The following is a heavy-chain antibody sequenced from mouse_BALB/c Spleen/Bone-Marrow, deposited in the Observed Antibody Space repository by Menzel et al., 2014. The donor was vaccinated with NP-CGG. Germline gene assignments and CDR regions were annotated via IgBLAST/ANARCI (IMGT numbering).Heavy chain of an antibody. CDR2: INPGSGAT. J-gene: IGHJ2*01. CDR3: SRRLSGTLYFDD. CDR1: GYAFTNYL. D-gene: IGHD4-1*01. Sequence: VQRVESGAELVRPGTSVKVSCKASGYAFTNYLIEWVKQRPGQGLEWIGVINPGSGATNYNENFKGKATLTADKSSSTPYMHLSSLTSDDSAVYFCSRRLSGTLYFDDWGQGTTLTVSS. V-gene: IGHV1-54*03.